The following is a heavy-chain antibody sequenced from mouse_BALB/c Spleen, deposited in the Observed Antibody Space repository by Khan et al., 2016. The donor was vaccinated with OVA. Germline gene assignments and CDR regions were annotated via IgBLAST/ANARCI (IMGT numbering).Heavy chain of an antibody. V-gene: IGHV3-2*02. Sequence: EVQLQESGPGLVKPSQSLSLTCTVTGYSITSDYAWNWIRQFPGNKLEWMGSISYSGNTNYNPSLKSRISITRNTSKNQFFLQLNSVTTEDTARYYCARVYGGDFDYWGQGTTLTVSS. CDR2: ISYSGNT. CDR3: ARVYGGDFDY. J-gene: IGHJ2*01. D-gene: IGHD1-1*01. CDR1: GYSITSDYA.